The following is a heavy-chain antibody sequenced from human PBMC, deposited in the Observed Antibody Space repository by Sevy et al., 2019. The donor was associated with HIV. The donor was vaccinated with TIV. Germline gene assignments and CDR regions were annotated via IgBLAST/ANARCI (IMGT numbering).Heavy chain of an antibody. Sequence: GGSLRLSCAASGFTFSSYSMNWVRQAPGKGLEWVSSISSSSSYIYYADSVKGRFTISRDNAKNSLYLQMNSLRAEDTAVYYCARDHSGRGHPDAFDIWGQGTMVTVSS. CDR2: ISSSSSYI. CDR3: ARDHSGRGHPDAFDI. J-gene: IGHJ3*02. CDR1: GFTFSSYS. V-gene: IGHV3-21*01. D-gene: IGHD3-10*01.